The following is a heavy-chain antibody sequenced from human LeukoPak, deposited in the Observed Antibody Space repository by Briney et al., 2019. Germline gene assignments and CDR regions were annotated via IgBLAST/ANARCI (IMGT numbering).Heavy chain of an antibody. Sequence: ASVKVSCKASGYTFTGYYMHWVRQAPGQGLEGMGWINPNSGGTNYAQKFQGRVTMTRDTSISTAYMELSRLRSDDTAVYYCARDDSYYYYGSGTYSAWGQGTLVTVSS. V-gene: IGHV1-2*02. J-gene: IGHJ5*02. CDR3: ARDDSYYYYGSGTYSA. D-gene: IGHD3-10*01. CDR2: INPNSGGT. CDR1: GYTFTGYY.